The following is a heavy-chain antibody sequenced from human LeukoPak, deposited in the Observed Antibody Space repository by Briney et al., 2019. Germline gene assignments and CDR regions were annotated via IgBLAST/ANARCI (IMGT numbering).Heavy chain of an antibody. CDR1: GFIFSQYG. CDR3: AKVAMNWTFAPHPYGY. D-gene: IGHD2-2*01. CDR2: VSGSAVRT. J-gene: IGHJ4*02. V-gene: IGHV3-23*01. Sequence: GGSLRLSCTASGFIFSQYGMSWVRQGPGKGLEWVSTVSGSAVRTHYADSLKGRFTISRDNPQNTVYLHMNSLRAEDTAVYYCAKVAMNWTFAPHPYGYWGQGTLVTVSS.